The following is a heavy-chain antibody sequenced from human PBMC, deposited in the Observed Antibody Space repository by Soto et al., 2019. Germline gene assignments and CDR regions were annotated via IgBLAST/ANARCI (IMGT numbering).Heavy chain of an antibody. CDR1: GGTFSSYT. V-gene: IGHV1-69*04. CDR3: VRDQGIPVTG. J-gene: IGHJ4*02. CDR2: IIPILGIA. D-gene: IGHD6-19*01. Sequence: SVKVSCKASGGTFSSYTISWVRQAPGQGLEWMGRIIPILGIANYAQKFQGRVTITADKSTSTAYMELNSLRVEDTAVYYCVRDQGIPVTGWGQGTLVTVSS.